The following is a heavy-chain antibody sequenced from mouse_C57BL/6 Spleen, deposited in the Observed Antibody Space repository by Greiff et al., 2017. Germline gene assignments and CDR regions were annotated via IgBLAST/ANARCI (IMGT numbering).Heavy chain of an antibody. Sequence: QVQLQQSGAELVMPGASVKLSCKASGYTFTSYWMHWVKQRPGQGLEWIGEIDPSDSYTNYNQKFKGKSTLTVDKSSSTAYMQLSSLTSEDSAVYYCARTDGSSGYFDVWGTGTTVTVSS. V-gene: IGHV1-69*01. CDR1: GYTFTSYW. CDR3: ARTDGSSGYFDV. J-gene: IGHJ1*03. CDR2: IDPSDSYT. D-gene: IGHD1-1*01.